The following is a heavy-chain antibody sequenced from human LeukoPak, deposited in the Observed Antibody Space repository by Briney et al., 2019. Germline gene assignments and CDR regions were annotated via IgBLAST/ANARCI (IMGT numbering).Heavy chain of an antibody. CDR2: ISGNT. CDR1: GFTFNSYS. D-gene: IGHD3-22*01. V-gene: IGHV3-21*01. Sequence: PGGSLRLSCAASGFTFNSYSMNWVRQAPGKGLEWVSSISGNTYYADSEKGRFTIYRDNGKNSLYLQMNSLRVEDTAVYYCSRNSGYFDYFDYWGQGTLVTVSS. J-gene: IGHJ4*02. CDR3: SRNSGYFDYFDY.